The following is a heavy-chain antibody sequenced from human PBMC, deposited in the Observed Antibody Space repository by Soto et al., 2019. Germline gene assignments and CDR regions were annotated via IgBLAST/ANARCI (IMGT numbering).Heavy chain of an antibody. CDR1: GYMFVNYA. J-gene: IGHJ4*02. CDR3: VRGGGTLDY. CDR2: ISPRDGTT. Sequence: QVQLVQSGGEVKKSGASVKVPCKASGYMFVNYAVYWVRQAPGQGLEWVGIISPRDGTTIYALKFQGRVTMTRDTSTSTLYMEMNSMRYEDTAVYYCVRGGGTLDYWGQGTLVTVSS. V-gene: IGHV1-46*01.